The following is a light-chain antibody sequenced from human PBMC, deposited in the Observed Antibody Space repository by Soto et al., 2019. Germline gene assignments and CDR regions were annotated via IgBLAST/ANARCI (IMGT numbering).Light chain of an antibody. Sequence: DIQMTQSPSTLSASVGDRVTITCRASQSISSWLAWYQQKPGKAPKLLIYDASTLENGVPSRFSGSGSGTEFTLTISIFQPDDFETYYGQHYNIYSRETCAPGTKVDIK. V-gene: IGKV1-5*01. J-gene: IGKJ3*01. CDR3: QHYNIYSRET. CDR1: QSISSW. CDR2: DAS.